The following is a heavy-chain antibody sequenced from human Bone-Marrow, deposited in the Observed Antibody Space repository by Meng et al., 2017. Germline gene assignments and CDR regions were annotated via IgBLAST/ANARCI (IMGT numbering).Heavy chain of an antibody. Sequence: QVQLVESGGGVVQPGRSLRLSCAASGFTFSSYGMHWVRQAPGKGLEWVAVISYDGSNKYYADSVKGRFTISRDNSKNTLYLQMNSLRAEDTAVYYCANPAAGQGYWGQGTLVTVSS. V-gene: IGHV3-30*18. CDR3: ANPAAGQGY. J-gene: IGHJ4*02. CDR2: ISYDGSNK. D-gene: IGHD6-13*01. CDR1: GFTFSSYG.